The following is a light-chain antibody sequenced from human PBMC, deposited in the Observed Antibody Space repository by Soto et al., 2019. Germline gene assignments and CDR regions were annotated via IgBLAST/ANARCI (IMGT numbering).Light chain of an antibody. V-gene: IGLV2-23*01. Sequence: QSVLTQPASVSRSPGQSITISCTGSSSDVGNYNLVSWYQQHPGKAPKLMIYEDTKWPSGVSNRFSGSKSGNTAYLTISGLQAEDEADYYCWSYAVGRTYVFGTGTKVTVL. J-gene: IGLJ1*01. CDR2: EDT. CDR3: WSYAVGRTYV. CDR1: SSDVGNYNL.